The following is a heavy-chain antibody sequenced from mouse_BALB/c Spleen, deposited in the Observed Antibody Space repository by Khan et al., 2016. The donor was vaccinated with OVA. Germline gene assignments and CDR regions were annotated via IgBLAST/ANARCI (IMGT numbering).Heavy chain of an antibody. Sequence: EVQLVESGPGLVKPSQSLSLTCTVTGYSITRDYVWNWIRQFPGNKLEWMGYITNSGSTNYNPSLKSRISITPDTSKNQFFLQLNSVTTEDTAADYCASELGRYDAMDYWGQGTSVTVSS. CDR1: GYSITRDYV. V-gene: IGHV3-2*02. D-gene: IGHD4-1*01. CDR2: ITNSGST. CDR3: ASELGRYDAMDY. J-gene: IGHJ4*01.